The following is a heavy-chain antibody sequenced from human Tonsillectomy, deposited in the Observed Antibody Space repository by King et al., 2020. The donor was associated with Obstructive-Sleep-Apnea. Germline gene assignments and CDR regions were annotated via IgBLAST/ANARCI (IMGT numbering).Heavy chain of an antibody. CDR3: LYYDILTGYFAY. CDR1: GFTFSGSA. Sequence: VQLVRSGGGLVQPGGSLKLSCAASGFTFSGSAMHWVRQASGGGLEWVGRIRSKTDNYAPTYAASVKGRLTISRDDSRNTAYLQMNSLKIEDTAVYYCLYYDILTGYFAYWGQGTLVTVSS. CDR2: IRSKTDNYAP. V-gene: IGHV3-73*01. J-gene: IGHJ4*02. D-gene: IGHD3-9*01.